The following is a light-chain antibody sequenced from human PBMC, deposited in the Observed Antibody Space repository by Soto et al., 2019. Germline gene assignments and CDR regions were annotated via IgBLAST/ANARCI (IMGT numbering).Light chain of an antibody. Sequence: QSALTQPRSVSGSPGQSVTISCTGTSSDVGGYSYVSWYQQHPGKAPKLMMYDVKTRPSGIPDRFSGSKSGNTASLTISGLQVEDESGYYCLSYAGSYTFVFGSGTKLTVL. CDR1: SSDVGGYSY. V-gene: IGLV2-11*01. CDR3: LSYAGSYTFV. J-gene: IGLJ1*01. CDR2: DVK.